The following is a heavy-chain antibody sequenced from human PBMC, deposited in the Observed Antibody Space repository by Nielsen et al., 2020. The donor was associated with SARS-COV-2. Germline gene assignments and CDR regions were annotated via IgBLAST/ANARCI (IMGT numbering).Heavy chain of an antibody. CDR3: ARDLGFGEFNDY. CDR1: GGTFSSYA. CDR2: IIPIFGTA. Sequence: SVKVSCKASGGTFSSYAISWVRQAPGQGLEWMGGIIPIFGTANYAQKFQGRVTITADKSTSTAYMELSSLRSEDTAVYYCARDLGFGEFNDYWGQGTLVTVSS. V-gene: IGHV1-69*06. J-gene: IGHJ4*02. D-gene: IGHD3-10*01.